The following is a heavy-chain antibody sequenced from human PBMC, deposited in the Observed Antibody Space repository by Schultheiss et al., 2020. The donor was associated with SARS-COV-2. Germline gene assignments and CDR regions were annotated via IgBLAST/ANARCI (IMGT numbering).Heavy chain of an antibody. Sequence: GSLRLSCAASGFTFSSYAMSWVRQAPGKGLEWVAVIWYDGSEKYYADSVKGRFTISRDNSKNTLYLQMSSLRAEDTAVYYCARCADGGNSYYYYGMDVWGQGTTVTVSS. V-gene: IGHV3-33*08. D-gene: IGHD4-23*01. CDR2: IWYDGSEK. J-gene: IGHJ6*02. CDR1: GFTFSSYA. CDR3: ARCADGGNSYYYYGMDV.